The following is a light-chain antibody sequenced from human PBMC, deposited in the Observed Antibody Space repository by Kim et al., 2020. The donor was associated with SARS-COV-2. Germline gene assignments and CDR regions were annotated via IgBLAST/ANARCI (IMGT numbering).Light chain of an antibody. J-gene: IGKJ5*01. V-gene: IGKV1-12*01. CDR2: AAS. Sequence: DIQMTQSPSSVSASVGDRVTITCRASQGISSWLAWYQQKPGKAPKLLISAASSLQSGVPSRFSGSGSGTDFILAISSLQPEDSATYYCQQVNYSPVTFGQGTRLEIK. CDR1: QGISSW. CDR3: QQVNYSPVT.